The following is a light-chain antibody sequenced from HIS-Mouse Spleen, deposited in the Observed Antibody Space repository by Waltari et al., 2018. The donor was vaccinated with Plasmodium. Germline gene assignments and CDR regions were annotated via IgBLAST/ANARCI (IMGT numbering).Light chain of an antibody. V-gene: IGLV2-11*01. Sequence: QSALTQPRSVSGSPGQSVTISCTGTSSDVGGYNYVSWYQPHPGKAPKLMIYDVSKRPSGVPGRFSGSKSGNPASLTISGLQAEDEADYYCCSYAGSYTYVFGTGTKVTVL. CDR3: CSYAGSYTYV. CDR1: SSDVGGYNY. J-gene: IGLJ1*01. CDR2: DVS.